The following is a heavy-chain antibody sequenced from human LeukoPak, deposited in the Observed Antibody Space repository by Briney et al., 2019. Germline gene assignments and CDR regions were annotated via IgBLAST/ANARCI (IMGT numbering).Heavy chain of an antibody. J-gene: IGHJ4*02. D-gene: IGHD1-14*01. CDR3: AKFRGGRNQALYFDL. CDR2: ISGSGGNT. V-gene: IGHV3-23*01. Sequence: GGTLRLSCAASGFTFNNNAMSWVRQAPGKGLEWVSVISGSGGNTYYADSVKGRVTISRDNSKNTLYLQMNSLRAEDTALYYCAKFRGGRNQALYFDLWGEGTVVSVS. CDR1: GFTFNNNA.